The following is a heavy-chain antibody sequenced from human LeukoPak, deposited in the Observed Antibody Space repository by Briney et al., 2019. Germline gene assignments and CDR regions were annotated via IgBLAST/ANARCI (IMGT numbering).Heavy chain of an antibody. CDR3: AKVWSDSNGWFHFDC. CDR2: ISSVDST. Sequence: PGGSLRLSCAASGFTFSSNYMSWVRQAPGKGLEWVSLISSVDSTNYADSVRGRLTISRDNFKNTLYLQMNSLTVEDTAIYYCAKVWSDSNGWFHFDCWGQGTLVTVSS. D-gene: IGHD5-18*01. CDR1: GFTFSSNY. V-gene: IGHV3-53*01. J-gene: IGHJ4*02.